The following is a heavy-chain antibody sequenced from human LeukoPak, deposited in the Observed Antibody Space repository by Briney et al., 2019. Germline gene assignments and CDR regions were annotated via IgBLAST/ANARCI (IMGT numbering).Heavy chain of an antibody. CDR2: IYYSGST. V-gene: IGHV4-59*01. J-gene: IGHJ4*02. D-gene: IGHD6-19*01. Sequence: SETLSLTCTVSGGSISSYYWSWIRQPPRKGLEWIGYIYYSGSTNYNPSLKSRVTISVDTSKNQFSLKLSSVTAADTAVYYCARCRYSSGCGYWGQGTLVTVSS. CDR1: GGSISSYY. CDR3: ARCRYSSGCGY.